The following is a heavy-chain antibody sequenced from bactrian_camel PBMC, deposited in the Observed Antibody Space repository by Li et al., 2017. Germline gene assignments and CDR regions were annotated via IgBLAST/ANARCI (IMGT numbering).Heavy chain of an antibody. CDR3: VGHNWLY. Sequence: HVQLVESGGDLVQPGGSLRVSCAASGFTLSDVYMHWVRQAPGKGLEWLSSIYKDGSYTAYAASVKGRFTISRDNAENTVYLQMNNLESEDTALYLCVGHNWLYRGQGTQVTVS. J-gene: IGHJ4*01. V-gene: IGHV3S6*01. D-gene: IGHD7*01. CDR1: GFTLSDVY. CDR2: IYKDGSYT.